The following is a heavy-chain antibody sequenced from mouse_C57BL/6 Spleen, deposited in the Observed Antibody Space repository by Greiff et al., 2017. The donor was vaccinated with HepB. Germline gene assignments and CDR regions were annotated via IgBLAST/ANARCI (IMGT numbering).Heavy chain of an antibody. V-gene: IGHV7-3*01. J-gene: IGHJ3*01. Sequence: EVKLMDSGGGLVQPGGSLSLSCAASGFTFTDYYMSWVRQPPGKALEWLGFIRNKANGYTTEYSASVKGRFTISRDNSQSILYLQMNALRAEDSATYYCASTGYEDWFAYWGQGTLVTVSA. D-gene: IGHD2-2*01. CDR1: GFTFTDYY. CDR3: ASTGYEDWFAY. CDR2: IRNKANGYTT.